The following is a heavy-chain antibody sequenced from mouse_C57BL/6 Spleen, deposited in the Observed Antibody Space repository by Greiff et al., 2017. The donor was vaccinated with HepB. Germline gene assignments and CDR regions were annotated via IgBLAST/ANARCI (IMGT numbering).Heavy chain of an antibody. V-gene: IGHV1-15*01. CDR1: GYTFTDYE. CDR3: TSVVAAGNWYFDV. J-gene: IGHJ1*03. D-gene: IGHD1-1*01. CDR2: IDPETGGT. Sequence: VQLQQSGAELVRPGASVTLSCKASGYTFTDYEMHWVKQTPVHGLEWIGAIDPETGGTAYNQKFKGKAILTADKSSSTAYMELRSLTSEDSAVYYCTSVVAAGNWYFDVWGTGTTVTVSS.